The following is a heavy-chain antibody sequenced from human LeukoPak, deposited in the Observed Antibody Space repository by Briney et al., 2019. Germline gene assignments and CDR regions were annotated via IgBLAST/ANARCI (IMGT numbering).Heavy chain of an antibody. Sequence: GGSLRLSCAASGLTFSSYWMHWVRQAPGKGLVWVSSINSDGSSTRYADSVKGRFTIYRDNAKNTLYLQMNSLRAEDTAVYYCARLPTGSSLHYWGQGTLVTVSS. CDR1: GLTFSSYW. CDR2: INSDGSST. D-gene: IGHD6-6*01. J-gene: IGHJ4*02. CDR3: ARLPTGSSLHY. V-gene: IGHV3-74*01.